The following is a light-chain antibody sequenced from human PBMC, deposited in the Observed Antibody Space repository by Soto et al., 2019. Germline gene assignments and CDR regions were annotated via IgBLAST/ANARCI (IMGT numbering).Light chain of an antibody. CDR2: EVT. V-gene: IGLV2-14*03. Sequence: QSALTQPASVSGSPGQSITISCTGTSSDVGVFNYVSWYQQHPGRVPRLLIYEVTHRPSGVSDRFSRSKSGNTASLTISRLRPEDESTYFCIAYATSSTWVFGGGTKLTVL. CDR3: IAYATSSTWV. CDR1: SSDVGVFNY. J-gene: IGLJ3*02.